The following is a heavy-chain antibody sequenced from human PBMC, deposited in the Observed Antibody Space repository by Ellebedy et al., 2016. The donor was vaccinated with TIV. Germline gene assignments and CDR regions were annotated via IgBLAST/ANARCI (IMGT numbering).Heavy chain of an antibody. CDR2: ISTYSGNT. J-gene: IGHJ3*02. CDR3: GREADSDALDI. D-gene: IGHD2-15*01. Sequence: AASVKVSCKTSGYTFSRHGLNWVRQPPGQGLEWMGWISTYSGNTKYAQKFQGRVTMTTDTSTGTAYMELRSLTSDDTAVYYCGREADSDALDIWGQGTMVIVSS. CDR1: GYTFSRHG. V-gene: IGHV1-18*01.